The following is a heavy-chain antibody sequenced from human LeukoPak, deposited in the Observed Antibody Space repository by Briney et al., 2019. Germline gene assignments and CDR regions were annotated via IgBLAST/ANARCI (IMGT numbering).Heavy chain of an antibody. CDR1: GVSISSYY. Sequence: MTSETLSLTCTVSGVSISSYYWSWIRQPPGKGLEWIGYIYYSGSTNYNPSLKSRVTISVDTSKNQFSLKLSSVTAADTAVYYCARDQRHYYGSGTHYMDVWGKGTTVTISS. CDR3: ARDQRHYYGSGTHYMDV. CDR2: IYYSGST. V-gene: IGHV4-59*01. J-gene: IGHJ6*03. D-gene: IGHD3-10*01.